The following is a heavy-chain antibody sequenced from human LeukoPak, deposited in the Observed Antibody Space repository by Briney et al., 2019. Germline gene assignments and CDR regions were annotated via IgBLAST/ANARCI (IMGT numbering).Heavy chain of an antibody. Sequence: GGSLRLSCAASGFTFSSYTMNWVRQAPGKGPEWASSITSSSSYIYYADSVKGRFTISRDNARNSLYLQMNSLRAEDTGVYYCAGDKTTSGYYEFDFWGQGALVTVSS. V-gene: IGHV3-21*04. CDR3: AGDKTTSGYYEFDF. D-gene: IGHD5-12*01. CDR2: ITSSSSYI. CDR1: GFTFSSYT. J-gene: IGHJ4*02.